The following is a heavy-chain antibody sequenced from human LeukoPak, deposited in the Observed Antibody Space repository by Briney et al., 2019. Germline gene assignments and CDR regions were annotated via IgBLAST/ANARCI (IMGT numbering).Heavy chain of an antibody. CDR1: GFTFSNYA. Sequence: GGSLRLSCAASGFTFSNYAMSWVRQAPGKGLEWVSTISGSGGSTYYADSVKGRFTISRDDSNNALYLQMHSLRAEDTALYYCASGPPFLKYFEYWGQGTLVTVSS. CDR2: ISGSGGST. D-gene: IGHD3-3*01. CDR3: ASGPPFLKYFEY. J-gene: IGHJ4*02. V-gene: IGHV3-23*01.